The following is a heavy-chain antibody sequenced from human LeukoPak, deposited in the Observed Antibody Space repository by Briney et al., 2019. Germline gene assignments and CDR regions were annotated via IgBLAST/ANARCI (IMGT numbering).Heavy chain of an antibody. CDR1: GGSISSYY. Sequence: SDTLSLTCTVSGGSISSYYWSWIRQPAGKGLEWIGRIYTSGSTNCNPSLKSRVTMSVDTSKNQFSLKLSSVTAADTAVYYCARDPGSGWYNQIDYWGQGTLVTVSS. J-gene: IGHJ4*02. CDR2: IYTSGST. CDR3: ARDPGSGWYNQIDY. D-gene: IGHD6-19*01. V-gene: IGHV4-4*07.